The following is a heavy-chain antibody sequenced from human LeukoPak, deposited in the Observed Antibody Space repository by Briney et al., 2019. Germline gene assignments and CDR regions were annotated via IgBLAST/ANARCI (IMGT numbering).Heavy chain of an antibody. D-gene: IGHD6-13*01. J-gene: IGHJ4*02. CDR1: GFTFSSYG. CDR3: ASGAAGIGY. Sequence: PGGSLRLSCAASGFTFSSYGMHWVRQAPGKGLEWVAVISYDGSNKYYADSVKGRFTISRDNSKNTLYLQMNSLRAEDTAVYYCASGAAGIGYWGRGTLVTVSS. V-gene: IGHV3-30*03. CDR2: ISYDGSNK.